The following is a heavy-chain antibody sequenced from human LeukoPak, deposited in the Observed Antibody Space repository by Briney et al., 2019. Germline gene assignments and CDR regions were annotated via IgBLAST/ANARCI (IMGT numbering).Heavy chain of an antibody. CDR2: ISAYNGNT. Sequence: ASVKVSCKGSGYTFTSYGISWVRQAPGQGLEWMGWISAYNGNTNYAQKLQGRVTMTTDTSTSTAYMELRSLRSDDTAVYYCARDLQLVPAAIMPPMCAEYFQHWGQGTLVTVSS. V-gene: IGHV1-18*01. CDR3: ARDLQLVPAAIMPPMCAEYFQH. CDR1: GYTFTSYG. J-gene: IGHJ1*01. D-gene: IGHD2-2*02.